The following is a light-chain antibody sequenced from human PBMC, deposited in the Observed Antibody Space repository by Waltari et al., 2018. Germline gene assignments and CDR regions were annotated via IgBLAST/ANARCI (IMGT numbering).Light chain of an antibody. CDR1: SSDIGGHNY. J-gene: IGLJ3*02. CDR3: GTWDSSLSVGV. Sequence: QSALTQPPSASGSPGQSVTISCTGTSSDIGGHNYVSWYQQYPGKAPNLMICEVGQRPSGVPDRFSGSKSGNTASLGITGLQTGDEADYYCGTWDSSLSVGVFGGGTKLTVL. V-gene: IGLV2-8*01. CDR2: EVG.